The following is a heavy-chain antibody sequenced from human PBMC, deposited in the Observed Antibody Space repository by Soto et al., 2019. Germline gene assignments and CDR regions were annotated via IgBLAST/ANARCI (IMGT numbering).Heavy chain of an antibody. D-gene: IGHD3-10*01. CDR2: IYYNGNT. CDR1: SDSFGSGSFY. Sequence: SETLSLTCTVSSDSFGSGSFYWSWIRQPPGEGLEWIGYIYYNGNTNYNPSLKSRVTISIDTSKNQFSLKLSSVTAADTAVYYRARRLFGGAKDYWGQGTLVTVSS. CDR3: ARRLFGGAKDY. J-gene: IGHJ4*02. V-gene: IGHV4-61*01.